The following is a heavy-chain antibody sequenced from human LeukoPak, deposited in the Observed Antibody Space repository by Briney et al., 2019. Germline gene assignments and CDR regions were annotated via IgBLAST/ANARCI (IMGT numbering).Heavy chain of an antibody. CDR3: ARDMHYYGSGSYMSQFDP. J-gene: IGHJ5*01. CDR1: GGSVSSGSYY. V-gene: IGHV4-61*01. D-gene: IGHD3-10*01. Sequence: PSETLSLTCTVSGGSVSSGSYYWSWIRQPPGKGLEWIGYIYYSGSTNYNPSLKSRVTISVDTSKNQFSLKLTSVTAADTAVYYCARDMHYYGSGSYMSQFDPWGQGTLVTGSS. CDR2: IYYSGST.